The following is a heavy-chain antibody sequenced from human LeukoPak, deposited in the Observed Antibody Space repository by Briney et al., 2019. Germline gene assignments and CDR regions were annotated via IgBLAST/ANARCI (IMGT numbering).Heavy chain of an antibody. V-gene: IGHV1-46*02. Sequence: ASVKVSCTASGYTFNSYYMHWVRQAPGQGLEWMGIINPSGGSTSYAQKFQGRVTLTRDTSTSTVYMELSSLKSEDTAVYYCARTYGDYDTFDIWGQGAMVTVSS. D-gene: IGHD4-17*01. J-gene: IGHJ3*02. CDR2: INPSGGST. CDR1: GYTFNSYY. CDR3: ARTYGDYDTFDI.